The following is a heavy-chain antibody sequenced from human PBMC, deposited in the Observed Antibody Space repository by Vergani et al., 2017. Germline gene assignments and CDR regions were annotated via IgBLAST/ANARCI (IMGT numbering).Heavy chain of an antibody. J-gene: IGHJ4*02. V-gene: IGHV3-23*04. CDR2: ISGSGVSA. Sequence: EVQPVESGGGLVKPGGSLRLSCTTSGFTLSSAWMSCVRQAPGKGLGWVSGISGSGVSAYYTDSVKGRFTISRDNSKNMLFLQMNNLRTEDTAIYYCAKQYFVSGNYLFDYWGQGTLVTVSS. CDR1: GFTLSSAW. CDR3: AKQYFVSGNYLFDY. D-gene: IGHD3-10*01.